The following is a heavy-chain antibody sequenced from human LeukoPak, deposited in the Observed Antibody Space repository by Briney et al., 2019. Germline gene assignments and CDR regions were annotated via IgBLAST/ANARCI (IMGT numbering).Heavy chain of an antibody. V-gene: IGHV3-30*18. CDR1: GFTFRSYG. Sequence: GGSLRLSCAASGFTFRSYGMHWVRQAPGKGLEWVAVISYDGSNKYYGDSVKGRFTISRDNAKNSLYLQMNSLRAEDTAVYYCANGELYSSSWYGLVSHYYYMDVWGKGTTVTVSS. J-gene: IGHJ6*03. CDR2: ISYDGSNK. D-gene: IGHD6-13*01. CDR3: ANGELYSSSWYGLVSHYYYMDV.